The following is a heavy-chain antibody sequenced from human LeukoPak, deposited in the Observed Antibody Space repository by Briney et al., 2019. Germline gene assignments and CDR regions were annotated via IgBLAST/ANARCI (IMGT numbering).Heavy chain of an antibody. CDR1: GYSFTSYW. J-gene: IGHJ4*02. Sequence: GESLKISCKGSGYSFTSYWIGWVRQMPGKGLEWMGWISAYNGNTNYAQKLQGRVTMTTDTSTCTAYMELRSLRSDDTAVYYCARPRNYYYGSRYYFDYWGQGTLVTVSS. D-gene: IGHD3-10*01. V-gene: IGHV1-18*04. CDR2: ISAYNGNT. CDR3: ARPRNYYYGSRYYFDY.